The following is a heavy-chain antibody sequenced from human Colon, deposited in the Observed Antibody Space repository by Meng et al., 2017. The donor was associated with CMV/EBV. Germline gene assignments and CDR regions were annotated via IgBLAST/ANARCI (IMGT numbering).Heavy chain of an antibody. CDR1: GGSIRSSSSY. J-gene: IGHJ4*02. V-gene: IGHV3-11*04. CDR2: ITSSGDTI. Sequence: GGSLRLSCAVSGGSIRSSSSYWGWIRQPPGKGPEWVSYITSSGDTIYYADSVKGRFTISRDNAKNSLYLQMNSLRVEDTAIYYCARDPPLQGVDPFDYWGQGTLVTVSS. D-gene: IGHD4-11*01. CDR3: ARDPPLQGVDPFDY.